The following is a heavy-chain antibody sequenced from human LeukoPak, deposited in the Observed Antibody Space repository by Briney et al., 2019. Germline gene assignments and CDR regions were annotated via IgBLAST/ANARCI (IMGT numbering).Heavy chain of an antibody. CDR2: IIPVLNIT. CDR1: GYTFTDYY. CDR3: ARDQGLTAPPPYGLDV. D-gene: IGHD5-18*01. V-gene: IGHV1-69*04. Sequence: EASVKVSCKASGYTFTDYYMHWVRQAPGQGLEWMGRIIPVLNITTYAQRFQGRVTITADTSTSTVYMELSSLRSEESAVYYCARDQGLTAPPPYGLDVWGQGTTVIVSS. J-gene: IGHJ6*02.